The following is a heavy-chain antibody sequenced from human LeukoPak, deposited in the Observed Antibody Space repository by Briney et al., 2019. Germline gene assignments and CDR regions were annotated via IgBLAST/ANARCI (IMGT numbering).Heavy chain of an antibody. CDR3: ARELKQLVLKNDYYYGMDV. CDR2: ISSSGSTI. V-gene: IGHV3-48*03. D-gene: IGHD6-13*01. CDR1: GFTFSSYE. J-gene: IGHJ6*02. Sequence: GGSLRLSSAASGFTFSSYEMNWVRQAPGKGLEWVSHISSSGSTIYYADSVKGRFTISRDSAKNSLYLQMNSLRAEDTAVYYCARELKQLVLKNDYYYGMDVWGQGTTVTVSS.